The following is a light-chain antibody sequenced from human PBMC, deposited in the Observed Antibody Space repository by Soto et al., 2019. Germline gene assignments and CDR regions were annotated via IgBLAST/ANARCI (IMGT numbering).Light chain of an antibody. CDR1: SSNIGSNT. V-gene: IGLV1-44*01. CDR2: TNN. CDR3: ATWDNGLTGVV. Sequence: QSVLTQPPSTSGTPGQRVTISCSGSSSNIGSNTVHWYQQIPGTAPKLLIYTNNQRSSGVSDRFSGSKSDTSASLVISGLQSEDEADYYCATWDNGLTGVVFGGGIKLTVL. J-gene: IGLJ2*01.